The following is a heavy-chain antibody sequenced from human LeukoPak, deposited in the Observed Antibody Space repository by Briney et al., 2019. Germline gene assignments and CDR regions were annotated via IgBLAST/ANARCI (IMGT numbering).Heavy chain of an antibody. D-gene: IGHD2-21*02. V-gene: IGHV4-59*01. CDR2: IYDSGST. CDR3: ARTHLCGGDCRPGYNWFDP. Sequence: PSETLPLTCTVSGASITSSYWSWIRQPPGKGLEWIGYIYDSGSTNYNPSLKSRVTISVDTSKNQFSLKLSSVTAADTAVYYCARTHLCGGDCRPGYNWFDPWGQGTLVTVSA. CDR1: GASITSSY. J-gene: IGHJ5*02.